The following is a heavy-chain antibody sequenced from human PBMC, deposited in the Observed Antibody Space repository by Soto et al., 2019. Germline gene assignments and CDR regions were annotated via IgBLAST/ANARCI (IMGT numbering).Heavy chain of an antibody. CDR1: GGSISGGDYY. CDR2: ISYSGTT. J-gene: IGHJ4*02. Sequence: SETLSLTCSVSGGSISGGDYYWSWIRQPPGKGLEWIGYISYSGTTYYNPSLKSRVTISLDKSKSQFSLKLTSVTAADSAVYFCARLEGLATISYYFDFWGQGTLVTVSS. D-gene: IGHD3-9*01. V-gene: IGHV4-30-4*01. CDR3: ARLEGLATISYYFDF.